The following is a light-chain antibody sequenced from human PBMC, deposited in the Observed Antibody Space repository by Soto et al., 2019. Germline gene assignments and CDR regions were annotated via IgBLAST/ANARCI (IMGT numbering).Light chain of an antibody. Sequence: EVVMTQSPSTLSVSPGAGAPLSCRARQGIGDTLAWYPHHPGQTPRLLIYDTSTRATGVPTRFSGSRSGAEFTPTINRLQSEDFAVYYCQPYNNWPLTFGGGTKVDIK. CDR1: QGIGDT. V-gene: IGKV3-15*01. CDR2: DTS. J-gene: IGKJ4*01. CDR3: QPYNNWPLT.